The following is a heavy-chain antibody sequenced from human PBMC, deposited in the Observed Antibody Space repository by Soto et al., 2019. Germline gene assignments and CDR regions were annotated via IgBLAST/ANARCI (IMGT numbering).Heavy chain of an antibody. V-gene: IGHV3-66*01. CDR2: IYSGGTT. D-gene: IGHD3-22*01. J-gene: IGHJ5*02. CDR1: GFTVSSND. Sequence: GGSLRLSCAASGFTVSSNDMSWVRQAPGKGLEWVSVIYSGGTTYYADSVKGRFTISRDNSKNTLYLQMNSLRAEDTAVYYCARNGDSSDYRGWFDPWGQGTLVTVSS. CDR3: ARNGDSSDYRGWFDP.